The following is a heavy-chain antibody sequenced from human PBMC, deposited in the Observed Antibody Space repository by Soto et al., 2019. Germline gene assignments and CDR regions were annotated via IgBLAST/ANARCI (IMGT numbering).Heavy chain of an antibody. CDR2: IYWDDDE. D-gene: IGHD6-13*01. V-gene: IGHV2-5*02. CDR3: ARRAVGTMDY. Sequence: QITLKESGPTLVKPTQTLTLTCTFSGFSLRASGVGVHWIRQSPGKALEWLALIYWDDDERYNPSLKSRLTITKDTSKNQVVLTMTNMDAVDTATYWCARRAVGTMDYWGQGTLVTVS. CDR1: GFSLRASGVG. J-gene: IGHJ4*02.